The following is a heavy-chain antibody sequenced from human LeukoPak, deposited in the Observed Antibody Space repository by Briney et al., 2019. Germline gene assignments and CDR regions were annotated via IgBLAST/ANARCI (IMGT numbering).Heavy chain of an antibody. CDR3: ARNYYDSSGDDWFDP. Sequence: ASETLSLTCAVSGGSISSGGYSWSWIRQPPGKGLEWIGYIYHSGSTYYNPSLKSRVTISVDRSKNQFSLKLSSVTAADTAVYYRARNYYDSSGDDWFDPWGQGTLVTVSS. J-gene: IGHJ5*02. D-gene: IGHD3-22*01. CDR1: GGSISSGGYS. V-gene: IGHV4-30-2*01. CDR2: IYHSGST.